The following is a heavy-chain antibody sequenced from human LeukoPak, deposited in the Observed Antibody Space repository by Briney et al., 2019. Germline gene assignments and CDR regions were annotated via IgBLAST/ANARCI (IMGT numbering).Heavy chain of an antibody. J-gene: IGHJ6*03. CDR3: ARRGYSYGYGGYYYYMDV. CDR2: INPNSGGT. CDR1: GYTFTDYY. V-gene: IGHV1-2*02. D-gene: IGHD5-18*01. Sequence: GASVTVSFKASGYTFTDYYMHWVRQAPGQGLEWMGWINPNSGGTNYPQKFQGRVTMTRDTSISTAYMKLSRLRSDDTAVYYCARRGYSYGYGGYYYYMDVWGKGTTVTVSS.